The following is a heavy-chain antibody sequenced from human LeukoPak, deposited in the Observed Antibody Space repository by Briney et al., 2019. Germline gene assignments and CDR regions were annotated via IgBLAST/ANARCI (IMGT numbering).Heavy chain of an antibody. CDR2: INHSGST. CDR3: ARGFPHSSSP. CDR1: GGSFSGYY. J-gene: IGHJ5*02. V-gene: IGHV4-34*01. Sequence: PSETLSLTCAVYGGSFSGYYWSWIRQPPGKGLEWIGEINHSGSTNYNPSLKSRVTISVDTSKNQFSLKLSSVTAADTAVYYCARGFPHSSSPWGQGTLVTVSS. D-gene: IGHD6-6*01.